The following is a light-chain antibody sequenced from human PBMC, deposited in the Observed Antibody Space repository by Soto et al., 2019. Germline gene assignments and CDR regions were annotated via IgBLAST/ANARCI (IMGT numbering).Light chain of an antibody. CDR3: QQYDGSLGLT. V-gene: IGKV3-20*01. J-gene: IGKJ4*01. Sequence: EIVLTQSPGTLSLSPGERATLSCRASQSVSSSYLAWYQQKPGLAPRLLIYGASSRATGIPARFSGSGSGTDFTLTISRLEPEDFAVYYCQQYDGSLGLTFGGGTKVESK. CDR1: QSVSSSY. CDR2: GAS.